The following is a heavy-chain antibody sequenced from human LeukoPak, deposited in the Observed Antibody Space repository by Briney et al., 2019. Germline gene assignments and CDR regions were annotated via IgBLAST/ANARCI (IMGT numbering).Heavy chain of an antibody. V-gene: IGHV3-30*03. CDR2: MSSDERNQ. J-gene: IGHJ4*02. Sequence: GGSLRLSCAASGFSLSDFGTHWVRQAPGKGLEWVAVMSSDERNQYYADSVQGRFTLSRDNSRNTLFLQMNSLRVEDTAVYYCAIGGLTTIDYWGQGTLVAVSS. D-gene: IGHD2-21*02. CDR1: GFSLSDFG. CDR3: AIGGLTTIDY.